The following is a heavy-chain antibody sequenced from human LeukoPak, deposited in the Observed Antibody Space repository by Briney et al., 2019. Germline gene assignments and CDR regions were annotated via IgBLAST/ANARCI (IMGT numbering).Heavy chain of an antibody. V-gene: IGHV4-34*01. CDR1: GGSFSGYY. CDR2: INHSGST. D-gene: IGHD5-12*01. Sequence: SETLSLTCAVYGGSFSGYYWSWIRQPPGKGLEWIGEINHSGSTNYNPSLKSRVTISVDTSKNQFSLKLSSVTAADTAVYYCARGSKGGSGYVFYYYYYMDVWGKGTTVTVSS. CDR3: ARGSKGGSGYVFYYYYYMDV. J-gene: IGHJ6*03.